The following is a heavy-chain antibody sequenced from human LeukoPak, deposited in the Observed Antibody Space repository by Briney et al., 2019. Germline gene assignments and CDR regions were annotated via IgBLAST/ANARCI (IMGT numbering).Heavy chain of an antibody. Sequence: GGSLRLSCAASGFTFSSYAMSWVRQAPGKGLEWVSAISGSGGSTYYADSVEGRFTISRDNSKNTLYLQMNSLRAEDTAVYYCAKGGRGYSGYLIDYWGQGTLVTVSS. V-gene: IGHV3-23*01. CDR2: ISGSGGST. CDR1: GFTFSSYA. J-gene: IGHJ4*02. CDR3: AKGGRGYSGYLIDY. D-gene: IGHD5-12*01.